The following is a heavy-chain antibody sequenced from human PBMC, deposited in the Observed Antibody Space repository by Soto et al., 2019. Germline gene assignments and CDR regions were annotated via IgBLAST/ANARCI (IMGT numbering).Heavy chain of an antibody. V-gene: IGHV4-31*03. Sequence: QVQLQESGPGLVRPSQTLSLTCTVSGGSISSGDYYWSRIRQHPGKGLEWIGHIYFSGSTNYNPSLKSRLTISLDTSKNQFSLKLSSVTAADTAVYYCARDDYGSNSGAFDIWGQGTRVSVSS. CDR2: IYFSGST. CDR3: ARDDYGSNSGAFDI. CDR1: GGSISSGDYY. J-gene: IGHJ3*02. D-gene: IGHD4-17*01.